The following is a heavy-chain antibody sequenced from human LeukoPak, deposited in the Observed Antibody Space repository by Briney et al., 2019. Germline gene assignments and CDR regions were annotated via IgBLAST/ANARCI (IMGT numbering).Heavy chain of an antibody. CDR1: GGSISSYY. D-gene: IGHD1-7*01. V-gene: IGHV4-4*07. CDR3: ARVRTQPDYYMDV. Sequence: SETLSLTCTVSGGSISSYYWSWIRQPAGKGLEWIGRIYTSGSTNYNPSLKSRVTMSVDTSKNQFSLKLSSATAADTAVYYCARVRTQPDYYMDVWGKGTTVTVSS. J-gene: IGHJ6*03. CDR2: IYTSGST.